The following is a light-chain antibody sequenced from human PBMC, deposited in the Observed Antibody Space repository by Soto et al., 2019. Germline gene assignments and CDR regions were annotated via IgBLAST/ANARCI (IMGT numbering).Light chain of an antibody. CDR2: ATS. CDR3: QLYGSSSFT. CDR1: QSVSSSY. Sequence: EIVLTQSPGTLSLSSGERATLSCRASQSVSSSYLAWYQQKPGQAPRLLVYATSSRATGIPDRFSGSGSGTDFTLAISRLDPESFAVYYCQLYGSSSFTFVQETKLAIK. J-gene: IGKJ2*01. V-gene: IGKV3-20*01.